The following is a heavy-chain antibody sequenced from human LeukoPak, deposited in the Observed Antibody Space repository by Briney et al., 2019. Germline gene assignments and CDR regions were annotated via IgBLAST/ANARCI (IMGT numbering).Heavy chain of an antibody. J-gene: IGHJ4*02. Sequence: GGFLRLSCAASGFTFSDYYMSWIRQAPGKGLEWVSYISSSGSTIYYADSVKGRFTISRDNAKNSLYLQMNSLRTEDTAVYYCVVAAAGNFDYWGQGTLVTVSS. CDR1: GFTFSDYY. D-gene: IGHD6-13*01. V-gene: IGHV3-11*01. CDR3: VVAAAGNFDY. CDR2: ISSSGSTI.